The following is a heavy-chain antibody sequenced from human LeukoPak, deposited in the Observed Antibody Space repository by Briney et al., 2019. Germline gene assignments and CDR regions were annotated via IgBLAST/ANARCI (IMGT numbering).Heavy chain of an antibody. D-gene: IGHD3-16*01. Sequence: PSETLSLTCTVSGGSISSSSYYWGWIRQPPGKGLEWIGSIYYSGSTYYNPSLKSRVTISVDTSKNQFSLELSSVTAADTAVYYCARDYRGWGAGRASRPNHAFDIWGQGTMVTVSS. CDR3: ARDYRGWGAGRASRPNHAFDI. V-gene: IGHV4-39*07. J-gene: IGHJ3*02. CDR2: IYYSGST. CDR1: GGSISSSSYY.